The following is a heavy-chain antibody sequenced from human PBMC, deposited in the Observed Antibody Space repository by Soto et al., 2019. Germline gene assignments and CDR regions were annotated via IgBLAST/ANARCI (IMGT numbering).Heavy chain of an antibody. CDR2: IVVGSGNT. J-gene: IGHJ6*02. Sequence: QVSCKASGCTFTSSAVHWVRQARGQRLEWIGWIVVGSGNTNYAQKFQERVTITRDMSTSTDYMELSRMRSEETAVYYCAAEEAELEDYYYGMDVWGQGTTVTVSS. D-gene: IGHD1-1*01. CDR3: AAEEAELEDYYYGMDV. V-gene: IGHV1-58*01. CDR1: GCTFTSSA.